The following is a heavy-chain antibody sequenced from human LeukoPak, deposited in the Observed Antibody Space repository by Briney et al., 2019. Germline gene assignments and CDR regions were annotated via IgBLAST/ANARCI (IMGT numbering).Heavy chain of an antibody. Sequence: SETLSLTCTVSGGSISSSSYSWGWIRQPPGKGLEWIGNIYYSGSTYYNPSLKSRVTISVDTSKNQFSLKLSSVTAADTAVYYCARHVEIAARPRWFDPWGPGTLVTVSS. D-gene: IGHD6-6*01. CDR1: GGSISSSSYS. CDR3: ARHVEIAARPRWFDP. J-gene: IGHJ5*02. V-gene: IGHV4-39*01. CDR2: IYYSGST.